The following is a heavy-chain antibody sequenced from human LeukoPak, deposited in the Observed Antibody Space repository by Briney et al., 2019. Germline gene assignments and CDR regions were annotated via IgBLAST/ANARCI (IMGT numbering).Heavy chain of an antibody. D-gene: IGHD3-10*01. J-gene: IGHJ3*02. CDR1: GGSISSSSYY. CDR3: ARVARWFGELINAFDI. CDR2: IYYSGST. V-gene: IGHV4-39*07. Sequence: SETLSLTCTVSGGSISSSSYYWGWIRQPPGKGLEWIGSIYYSGSTYYNPSLKSRVTISVDTSKNQFSLELSSATAADTAVYYCARVARWFGELINAFDIWGQGTMVTVSS.